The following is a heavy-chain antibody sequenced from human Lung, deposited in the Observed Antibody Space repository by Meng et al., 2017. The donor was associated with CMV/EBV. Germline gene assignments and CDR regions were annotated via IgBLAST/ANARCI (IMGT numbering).Heavy chain of an antibody. CDR3: TRPFYCSSTSCYKFRAFDI. CDR1: GFTFSGSA. J-gene: IGHJ3*02. D-gene: IGHD2-2*02. CDR2: IRSKANSYAT. Sequence: GESLKISCAASGFTFSGSAMHWVRQASGKGLEWVGRIRSKANSYATAYAASVKGRFTISRDDSKNTAYLQMNSLKTEDTAMYYCTRPFYCSSTSCYKFRAFDIWGQGTMVTVSS. V-gene: IGHV3-73*01.